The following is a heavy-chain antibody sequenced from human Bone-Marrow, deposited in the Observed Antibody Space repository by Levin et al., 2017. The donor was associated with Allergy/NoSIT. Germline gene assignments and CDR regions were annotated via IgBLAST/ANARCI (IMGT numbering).Heavy chain of an antibody. V-gene: IGHV3-23*01. CDR1: GFNFNAYG. J-gene: IGHJ4*02. Sequence: GGSLRLSCAVSGFNFNAYGMTWVRQAPGKGLEWVSTIRGSDDTTYYTDSVQGRFTISRDSSEDTLYLQMNNLRAEDTALYCGATFDYSYYGYDFDYWGQGTLVTVSS. CDR2: IRGSDDTT. D-gene: IGHD4-11*01. CDR3: ATFDYSYYGYDFDY.